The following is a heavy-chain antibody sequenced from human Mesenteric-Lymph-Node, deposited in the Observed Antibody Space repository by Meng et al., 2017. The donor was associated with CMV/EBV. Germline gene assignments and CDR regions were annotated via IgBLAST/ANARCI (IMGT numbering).Heavy chain of an antibody. D-gene: IGHD2-2*03. CDR2: IKQDGSEK. Sequence: GESLKISCAASGFTFSSYWMSWVRQAPGKGLEWVANIKQDGSEKYYVDSVKGRFTISRDNAKNTLYLQMNSLRAEDTAVYYCASLDIVVVPAAKDYWGQGTLVTVSS. J-gene: IGHJ4*02. V-gene: IGHV3-7*01. CDR1: GFTFSSYW. CDR3: ASLDIVVVPAAKDY.